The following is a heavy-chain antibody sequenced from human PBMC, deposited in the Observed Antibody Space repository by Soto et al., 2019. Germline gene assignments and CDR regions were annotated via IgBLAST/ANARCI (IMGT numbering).Heavy chain of an antibody. V-gene: IGHV3-33*03. D-gene: IGHD1-1*01. CDR2: VWFDGNHK. J-gene: IGHJ4*02. CDR1: GFNFSDYG. Sequence: PGGSLRLSCATSGFNFSDYGIHWVRQAPGKGLEWVAVVWFDGNHKLYADFVKGRFTVSRDTSSNTLYLQLNSLRGEDTAVCYCARTPSTGIDYWGQGTLVTVSS. CDR3: ARTPSTGIDY.